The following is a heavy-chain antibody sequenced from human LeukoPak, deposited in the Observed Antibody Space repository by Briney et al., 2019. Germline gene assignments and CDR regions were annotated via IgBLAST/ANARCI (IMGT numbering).Heavy chain of an antibody. V-gene: IGHV3-53*01. CDR2: IYSGGST. D-gene: IGHD3-16*01. Sequence: GGSLRLSCAASGFTVSSNYMSWVRQAPGKGLEWVSVIYSGGSTYYADSVKGRFTISRDNSKNTLYLQMNSLRAENTAVYYCARTLGGDWFDPWGQGTLVTVSS. CDR3: ARTLGGDWFDP. J-gene: IGHJ5*02. CDR1: GFTVSSNY.